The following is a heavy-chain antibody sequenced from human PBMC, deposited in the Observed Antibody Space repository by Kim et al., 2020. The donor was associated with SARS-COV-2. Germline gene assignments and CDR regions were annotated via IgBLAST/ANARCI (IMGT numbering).Heavy chain of an antibody. CDR1: GGSISTFY. CDR2: IRYSGAT. J-gene: IGHJ6*02. CDR3: ARDHPPVLGYGLDV. D-gene: IGHD3-16*01. V-gene: IGHV4-59*13. Sequence: SETLSLTCTVSGGSISTFYWSWIRQTPGKGLEWLGYIRYSGATKYNPSLKSRVAISLDTSKNQFSLHLHSVTAADTATYFCARDHPPVLGYGLDVWGQGTTITVSS.